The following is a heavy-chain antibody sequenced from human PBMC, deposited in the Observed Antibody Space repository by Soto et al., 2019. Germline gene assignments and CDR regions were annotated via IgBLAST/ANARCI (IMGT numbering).Heavy chain of an antibody. J-gene: IGHJ4*02. CDR3: ARDKRDLRFLEWSYYFDY. V-gene: IGHV3-30-3*01. D-gene: IGHD3-3*01. Sequence: QVQLVESGGGVVQPGRSLRLSCASSGFTFSSCAMHWVRQAPGKGLEWVALISYDGSNKYYADSVKGRITISRDNSKNTLYLQMNSLRAEDTAVYYCARDKRDLRFLEWSYYFDYWGQGPLVTVSS. CDR2: ISYDGSNK. CDR1: GFTFSSCA.